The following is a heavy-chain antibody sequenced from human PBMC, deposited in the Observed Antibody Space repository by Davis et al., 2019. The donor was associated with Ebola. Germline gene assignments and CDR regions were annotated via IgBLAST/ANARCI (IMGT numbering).Heavy chain of an antibody. CDR3: ARLGDRSAWYRAY. CDR1: GFVFRNYV. Sequence: GGSLRPSCPASGFVFRNYVTSWVRQAPGKGLEWVSGISWIIGSIGYADSVKGRFTISRDNAKNTLYLQMNSLRGEDTAVYYCARLGDRSAWYRAYWGQGTLVTVSS. J-gene: IGHJ4*02. D-gene: IGHD6-19*01. V-gene: IGHV3-9*01. CDR2: ISWIIGSI.